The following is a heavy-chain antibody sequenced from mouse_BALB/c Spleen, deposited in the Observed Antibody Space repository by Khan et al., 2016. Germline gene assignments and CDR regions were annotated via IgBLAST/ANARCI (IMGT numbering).Heavy chain of an antibody. CDR1: GFTFSSYG. D-gene: IGHD1-2*01. CDR2: INSNGGST. Sequence: EVQLVESGGGLVQPGGSLKLSCAASGFTFSSYGMSWVRQTPDKRLELVATINSNGGSTYYPDSVKGRFTISRDNAKHTLYLQMSSLKSEDTAMYYCARGGYGYHYFDYWGQGTTLTVSS. CDR3: ARGGYGYHYFDY. J-gene: IGHJ2*01. V-gene: IGHV5-6-3*01.